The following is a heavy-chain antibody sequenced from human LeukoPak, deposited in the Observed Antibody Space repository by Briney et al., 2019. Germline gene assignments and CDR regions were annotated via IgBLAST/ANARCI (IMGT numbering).Heavy chain of an antibody. CDR2: IKEDGSEK. CDR1: GFIFSSHW. Sequence: PGGSLRLSCTVSGFIFSSHWMHWVRQAPGKGLEWVANIKEDGSEKYYVDSVRGRFIISRDNAKNSLYLQMNSLRGEDTAVYYCARGSSFGAYWGQGTLVTVSS. D-gene: IGHD3-16*01. J-gene: IGHJ4*02. V-gene: IGHV3-7*03. CDR3: ARGSSFGAY.